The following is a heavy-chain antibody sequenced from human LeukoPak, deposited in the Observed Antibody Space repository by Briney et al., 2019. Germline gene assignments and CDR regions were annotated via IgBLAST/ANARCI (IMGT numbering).Heavy chain of an antibody. V-gene: IGHV4-34*01. D-gene: IGHD3-10*01. CDR1: GGSFSGYY. Sequence: SETLSLTCAVYGGSFSGYYWSWIRHPPGKGLEWIGEINHSGSTNYNPSLKSRVTISVDTSKNQFSLNLSSVTAADTAVYYCARRKRYGSGSYPFDYWGQGALVTASS. J-gene: IGHJ4*02. CDR3: ARRKRYGSGSYPFDY. CDR2: INHSGST.